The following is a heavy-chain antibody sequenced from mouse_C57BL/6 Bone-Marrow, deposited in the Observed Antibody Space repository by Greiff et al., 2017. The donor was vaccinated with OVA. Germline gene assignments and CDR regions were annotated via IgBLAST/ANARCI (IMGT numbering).Heavy chain of an antibody. Sequence: EVKLMESGGGLVKPGGSLKLSCAASGFTFSSYAMSWVRQTPEKRLEWVATISDGGSYTYYPDNVKGRFTISRDNAKNNLYLQMSHLKSEDTAMYYCARDRAGYFDVWGTGTTVTVSS. CDR1: GFTFSSYA. D-gene: IGHD3-3*01. J-gene: IGHJ1*03. CDR2: ISDGGSYT. V-gene: IGHV5-4*01. CDR3: ARDRAGYFDV.